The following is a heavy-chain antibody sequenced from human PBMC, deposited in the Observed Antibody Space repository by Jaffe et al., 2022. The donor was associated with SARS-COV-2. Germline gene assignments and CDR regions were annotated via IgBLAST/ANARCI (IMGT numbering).Heavy chain of an antibody. J-gene: IGHJ4*02. CDR1: GFTVSSNY. Sequence: EVQLVESGGGLIQPGGSLRLSCAASGFTVSSNYMSWVRQAPGKGLEWVSVIYSGGSTYYADSVKGRFTISRDNSKNTLYLQMNSLRAEDTAVYYCARVRVPGRYGEYYFDYWGQGTLVTVSS. V-gene: IGHV3-53*01. CDR2: IYSGGST. CDR3: ARVRVPGRYGEYYFDY. D-gene: IGHD4-17*01.